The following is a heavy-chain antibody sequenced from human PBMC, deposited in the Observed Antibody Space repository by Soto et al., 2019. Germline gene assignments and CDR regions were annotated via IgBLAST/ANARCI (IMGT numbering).Heavy chain of an antibody. CDR1: GYSLTVLS. V-gene: IGHV1-24*01. Sequence: ASVKVSCKVSGYSLTVLSMHWVRQAPGKGLEWMGGFDPEDGETIYAQKFQGRVTMTEDTSTDTAYMELSSLRSEDTAVYCCATLPGRVYYYGMDVWGQGTTVTVSS. CDR3: ATLPGRVYYYGMDV. J-gene: IGHJ6*02. CDR2: FDPEDGET.